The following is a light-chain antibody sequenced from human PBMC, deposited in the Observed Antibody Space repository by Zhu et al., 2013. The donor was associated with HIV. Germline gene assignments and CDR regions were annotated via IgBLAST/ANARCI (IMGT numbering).Light chain of an antibody. CDR3: QQHNNWPWT. CDR1: QSVSSK. V-gene: IGKV3-15*01. J-gene: IGKJ1*01. CDR2: GAS. Sequence: EIVMTQSPATLSVSLGERATLSCRARQSVSSKLAWYQQKPGQAPRLLIYGASTRATGIPARFSGSGSGTEFTLTISSLQSEDFAVYYCQQHNNWPWTFGQGTKVDVK.